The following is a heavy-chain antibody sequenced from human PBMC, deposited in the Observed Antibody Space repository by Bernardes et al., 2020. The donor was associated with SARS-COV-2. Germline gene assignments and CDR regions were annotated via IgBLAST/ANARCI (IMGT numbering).Heavy chain of an antibody. CDR3: VRDWGGGGR. D-gene: IGHD2-21*01. J-gene: IGHJ4*02. CDR2: ISSDGGTT. CDR1: GFIFSKYA. V-gene: IGHV3-64D*08. Sequence: GALRLFGSASGFIFSKYAMHWVRQAPGKGLEYVSVISSDGGTTYYADSVKARFTISRDNSKNTLYLQMSSLRAEDTGVYYCVRDWGGGGRWGQGTLVTVSS.